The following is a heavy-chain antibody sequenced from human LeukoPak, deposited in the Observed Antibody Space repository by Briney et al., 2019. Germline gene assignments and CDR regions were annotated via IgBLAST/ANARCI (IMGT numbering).Heavy chain of an antibody. CDR2: IRYDGSNK. CDR1: GFTFSSYG. Sequence: GGSLRLTCAASGFTFSSYGMHWVRQAPGKGLEWVAFIRYDGSNKYYADSVKGRFTISRDNSKNTLYLQMNSLRAEDTAVYYCAIASNWDYYFDYWGQGTLVTVSS. CDR3: AIASNWDYYFDY. J-gene: IGHJ4*02. V-gene: IGHV3-30*02. D-gene: IGHD7-27*01.